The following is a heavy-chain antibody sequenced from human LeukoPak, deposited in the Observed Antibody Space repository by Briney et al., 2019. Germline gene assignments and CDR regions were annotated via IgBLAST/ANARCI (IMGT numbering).Heavy chain of an antibody. Sequence: ASVKVSCKASGYTFTGYYMHWVRQAPGQGLAWMGWINPNSGGTNYAQKFQGRVTMTRDTSISTAYMELSRLRSDDTAVYYCARGGWVAATQGAFDIWGQGTMVTVSS. CDR2: INPNSGGT. J-gene: IGHJ3*02. V-gene: IGHV1-2*02. CDR1: GYTFTGYY. CDR3: ARGGWVAATQGAFDI. D-gene: IGHD2-15*01.